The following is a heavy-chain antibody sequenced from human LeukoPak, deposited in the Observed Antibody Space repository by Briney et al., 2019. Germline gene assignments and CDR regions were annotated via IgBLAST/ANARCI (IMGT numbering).Heavy chain of an antibody. CDR1: GYTFTGYY. J-gene: IGHJ4*02. Sequence: APVKVSCKASGYTFTGYYMHWVRQAPGQGLEWMGWINPNSGGTNYAQKFQGRVTMTRDTSVTTAYMELSRLTSDDTAVYYCARDSPHYDSGGYYYVMGYWGQGTLVTVSS. V-gene: IGHV1-2*02. CDR2: INPNSGGT. CDR3: ARDSPHYDSGGYYYVMGY. D-gene: IGHD3-22*01.